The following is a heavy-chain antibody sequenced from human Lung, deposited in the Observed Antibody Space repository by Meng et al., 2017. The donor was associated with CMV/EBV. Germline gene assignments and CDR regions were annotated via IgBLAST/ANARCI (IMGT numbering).Heavy chain of an antibody. CDR1: GDSITNHNW. J-gene: IGHJ1*01. Sequence: VTLRESGPALVKSTAPLSLTCAVSGDSITNHNWWAWVRQPPGKGLEWIGEIPHRGSSAYNPSLKSRVSMSIDKSKNQFSLKLTSVTAADTAVYHCLRRSGGSVWGQGTLVTVSS. D-gene: IGHD3-10*01. CDR3: LRRSGGSV. V-gene: IGHV4-4*02. CDR2: IPHRGSS.